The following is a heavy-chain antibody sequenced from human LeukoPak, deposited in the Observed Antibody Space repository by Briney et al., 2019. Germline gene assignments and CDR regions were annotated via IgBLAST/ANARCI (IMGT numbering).Heavy chain of an antibody. D-gene: IGHD3-10*01. CDR3: ARWAMVRNYHFDY. V-gene: IGHV4-31*03. J-gene: IGHJ4*02. CDR1: GGSISSGGYY. CDR2: IYYSGSP. Sequence: PSETLSLTCTVSGGSISSGGYYWSWIRQHPGKGLEWIGYIYYSGSPYYHPSLKSRVTISLDTSKNQFSLKLSSVTAADTAVYYCARWAMVRNYHFDYWGQGTLVTVSS.